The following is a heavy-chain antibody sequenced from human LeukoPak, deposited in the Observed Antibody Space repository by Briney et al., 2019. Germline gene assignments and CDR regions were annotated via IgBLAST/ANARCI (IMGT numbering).Heavy chain of an antibody. CDR2: IYSDGTT. D-gene: IGHD4-17*01. Sequence: GGSLRLSCAASGFTVSSNFMTWVRQAPGKGLEWVSVIYSDGTTYYADSVKGRFTVSRDNSKNTLYLQMNSLRTEDTAVYYCARAPTASIAYFDYWGQGALVTVSS. V-gene: IGHV3-53*01. CDR3: ARAPTASIAYFDY. J-gene: IGHJ4*02. CDR1: GFTVSSNF.